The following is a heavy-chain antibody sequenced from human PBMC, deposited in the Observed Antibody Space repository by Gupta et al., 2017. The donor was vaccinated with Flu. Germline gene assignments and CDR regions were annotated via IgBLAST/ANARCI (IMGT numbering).Heavy chain of an antibody. V-gene: IGHV1-24*01. CDR2: FDPEHREK. J-gene: IGHJ4*02. CDR3: ATELGGRWAVAGLI. CDR1: GDKLTELA. Sequence: QVQLVQSGAEVKKPGASVKVSCKVSGDKLTELAMHWVRQAPGKGLEWMGGFDPEHREKVYGEKCQGRVTMTEDASTDTDYVELSSLKSEDTAVDYCATELGGRWAVAGLIWGQGTRVPGSS. D-gene: IGHD3-16*01.